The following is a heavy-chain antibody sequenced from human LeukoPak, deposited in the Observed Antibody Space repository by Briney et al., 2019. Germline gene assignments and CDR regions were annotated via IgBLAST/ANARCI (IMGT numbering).Heavy chain of an antibody. CDR3: AGDHYDSSGYYSDDC. CDR1: GFTFSNYA. J-gene: IGHJ4*02. CDR2: ISGSGGST. Sequence: GGSLRLSCTASGFTFSNYAMSWVRQAPGKGLEWVSAISGSGGSTFNADSVKGRFTISRDNSKNTLYLQMNSLRAEDTAVYYCAGDHYDSSGYYSDDCWGQGTLVTVSS. D-gene: IGHD3-22*01. V-gene: IGHV3-23*01.